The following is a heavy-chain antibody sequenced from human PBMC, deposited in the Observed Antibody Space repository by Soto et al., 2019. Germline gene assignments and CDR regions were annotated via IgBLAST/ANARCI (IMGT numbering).Heavy chain of an antibody. D-gene: IGHD6-6*01. CDR2: MNPNSGNT. J-gene: IGHJ6*03. CDR1: GYTFTSYD. CDR3: ARGLIAARLPHTYYMDV. V-gene: IGHV1-8*01. Sequence: ASVKVSCKASGYTFTSYDINWVRQATGQGLEWMGWMNPNSGNTGYAQKFQGRVTMTRNTSISTAYMELSSLRSEDTAVYYCARGLIAARLPHTYYMDVWGKGTTVTVSS.